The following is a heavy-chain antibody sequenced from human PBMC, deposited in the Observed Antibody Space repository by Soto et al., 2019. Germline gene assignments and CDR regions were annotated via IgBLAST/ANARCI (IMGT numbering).Heavy chain of an antibody. J-gene: IGHJ3*02. CDR2: IIPILGIA. Sequence: GASVKVSCKASGGTFSSYTISWVRQAPGQGLEWMGRIIPILGIANYAQKFQGRVTITADKSTSTAYMELSSLRSEDTAVYYCARGIAVALDAFDIWGQGTMVTGSS. D-gene: IGHD6-19*01. CDR3: ARGIAVALDAFDI. CDR1: GGTFSSYT. V-gene: IGHV1-69*02.